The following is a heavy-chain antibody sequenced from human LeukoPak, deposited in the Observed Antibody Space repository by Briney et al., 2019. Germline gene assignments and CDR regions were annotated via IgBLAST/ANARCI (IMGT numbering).Heavy chain of an antibody. CDR1: GGPISSYY. CDR2: VYHSKS. J-gene: IGHJ6*03. Sequence: PSETLSLTCTVSGGPISSYYFSWIRQPPGKELEWIGYVYHSKSNYNPSLKSRVTISVDTSKNQLSLKLRSVTAADTAIYYCARDHYYFLDVWGKGTTVTAS. V-gene: IGHV4-59*12. CDR3: ARDHYYFLDV.